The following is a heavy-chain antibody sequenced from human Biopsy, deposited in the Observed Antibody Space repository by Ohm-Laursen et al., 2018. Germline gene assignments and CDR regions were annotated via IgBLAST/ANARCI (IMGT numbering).Heavy chain of an antibody. Sequence: SVTLSLTCTVSGGSISNYYWSWIRRPAGKGLEWIGRIYSSGSTNYNPSLKSRVTMSVDTSKNQFSLILSSMTAADTAVYYCAREPRIAAVAYFDPWGQGTLVTVSS. V-gene: IGHV4-4*07. D-gene: IGHD6-13*01. CDR2: IYSSGST. J-gene: IGHJ5*02. CDR1: GGSISNYY. CDR3: AREPRIAAVAYFDP.